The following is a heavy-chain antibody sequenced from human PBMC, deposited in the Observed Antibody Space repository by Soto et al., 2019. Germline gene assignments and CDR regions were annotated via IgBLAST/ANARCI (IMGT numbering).Heavy chain of an antibody. V-gene: IGHV1-69*01. J-gene: IGHJ5*02. D-gene: IGHD1-26*01. Sequence: QVQLVQSGAEVKKPGSSVKVSCKASGGTFSSYAISWVRQAPGQGLEWMGGIIPIFGTANYAQKFQGRVTITADESTSTAYMELSSLRSEDTAVYYYARDRYSGIQREYWFDPWGQGTLVTVSS. CDR2: IIPIFGTA. CDR3: ARDRYSGIQREYWFDP. CDR1: GGTFSSYA.